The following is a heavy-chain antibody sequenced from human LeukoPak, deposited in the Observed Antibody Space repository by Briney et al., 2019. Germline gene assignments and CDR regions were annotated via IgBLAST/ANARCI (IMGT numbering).Heavy chain of an antibody. CDR2: INPNSGGT. CDR1: GYTFTGYY. D-gene: IGHD3-9*01. V-gene: IGHV1-2*02. CDR3: ARSPHILTGENFDY. Sequence: GASVKVSCKASGYTFTGYYMHWVRQAPEQGLEWMGWINPNSGGTNYAQKFQGRVTMTRDTSINTAYLELTRLRSDDTAVYYCARSPHILTGENFDYWGQGTLVTVSS. J-gene: IGHJ4*02.